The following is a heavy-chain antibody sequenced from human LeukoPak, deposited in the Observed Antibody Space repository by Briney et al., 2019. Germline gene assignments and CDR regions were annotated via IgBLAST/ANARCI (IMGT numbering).Heavy chain of an antibody. CDR3: AVAGFYYYYGMDV. V-gene: IGHV5-51*01. J-gene: IGHJ6*02. Sequence: GESLKIPCKGSGYSFTSYWIGWVRQIPGKGLELMGIIYPGDSDTRYSPSFQGQVTISADKSISTAYLQWSSLKASDTAMYYCAVAGFYYYYGMDVWGQGTTVTVSS. CDR1: GYSFTSYW. CDR2: IYPGDSDT. D-gene: IGHD6-19*01.